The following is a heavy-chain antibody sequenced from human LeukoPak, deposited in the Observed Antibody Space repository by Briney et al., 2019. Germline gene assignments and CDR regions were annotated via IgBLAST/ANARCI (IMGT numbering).Heavy chain of an antibody. Sequence: ASVKVSCKASGYTFTSYGISWVRQAPGQGLEWMGWISAYNGNTNYAQKFQGRVTMTRDTSISTAYMELSRLRSDDTAVYYCARDTRYFDWLSNYYFDYWGQGTLVTVSS. CDR2: ISAYNGNT. J-gene: IGHJ4*02. D-gene: IGHD3-9*01. V-gene: IGHV1-18*01. CDR3: ARDTRYFDWLSNYYFDY. CDR1: GYTFTSYG.